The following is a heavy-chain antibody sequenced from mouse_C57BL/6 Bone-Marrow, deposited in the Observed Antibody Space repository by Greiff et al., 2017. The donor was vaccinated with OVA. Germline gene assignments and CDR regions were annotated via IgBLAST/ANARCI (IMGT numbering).Heavy chain of an antibody. CDR2: IYPGDGDT. D-gene: IGHD1-1*01. CDR3: ANYYGSSPYFDV. CDR1: GYAFSSSW. J-gene: IGHJ1*03. Sequence: VKLQESGPELVKPGASVKISCKASGYAFSSSWMNWVKQRPGKGLEWIGRIYPGDGDTNYNGKFKGKATLTADKSSSTAYMQLSSLTSEDSAVYFCANYYGSSPYFDVWGTGTTVTVSS. V-gene: IGHV1-82*01.